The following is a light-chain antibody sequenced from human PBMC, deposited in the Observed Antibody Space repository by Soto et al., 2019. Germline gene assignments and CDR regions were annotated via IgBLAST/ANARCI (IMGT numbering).Light chain of an antibody. CDR3: GTWDSSLSAFYV. J-gene: IGLJ1*01. CDR1: SSNIRNNY. CDR2: DNN. Sequence: QSVLTQPPSVSAAPGQKVTISCSGSSSNIRNNYVSWYQQLPGTAPKLLIYDNNKRLLGIPDRFSGSKSGTSATLGITGLQTGDEADYYCGTWDSSLSAFYVFGTGTMLTVL. V-gene: IGLV1-51*01.